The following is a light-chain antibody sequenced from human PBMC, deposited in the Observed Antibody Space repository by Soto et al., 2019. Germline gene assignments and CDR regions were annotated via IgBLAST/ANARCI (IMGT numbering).Light chain of an antibody. CDR3: VLYMGSGIVI. CDR2: NTN. CDR1: SVSVSTTYY. Sequence: QTVVTQEPSFSVSPGGTVTLSCGLNSVSVSTTYYPSWYQQTPGQAPRTLIYNTNTRSSGVPDRFAGSILENKAALTITGAQADYESDYYCVLYMGSGIVIFGGGTKLTVL. J-gene: IGLJ2*01. V-gene: IGLV8-61*01.